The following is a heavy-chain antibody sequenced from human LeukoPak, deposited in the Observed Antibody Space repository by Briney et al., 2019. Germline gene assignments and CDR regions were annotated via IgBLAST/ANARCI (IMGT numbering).Heavy chain of an antibody. CDR2: IKRDGSET. CDR1: GFTFSTYW. V-gene: IGHV3-7*01. CDR3: ATDPYDSGGFGAFHM. Sequence: PGGSLRLSCAASGFTFSTYWMTWVRQAPGKGLEWVANIKRDGSETAYVASVKGRFTISRDNTRNSLYLQMNSLRDEDTAVYCCATDPYDSGGFGAFHMWGQGTKVIVSS. J-gene: IGHJ3*02. D-gene: IGHD3-22*01.